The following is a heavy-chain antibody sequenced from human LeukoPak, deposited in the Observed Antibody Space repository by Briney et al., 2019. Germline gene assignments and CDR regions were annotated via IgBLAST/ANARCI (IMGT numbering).Heavy chain of an antibody. Sequence: GGSLRLSCAASGFTFSSYAMSWVRQAPGKGLEWVSAISGSGGSTYYADSVKGRFTISRDNSKNTLYLQMNSLRAEDTAVYYCAKDPIVVVPAAIENWFDPWGQGTLVTVSS. CDR1: GFTFSSYA. J-gene: IGHJ5*02. V-gene: IGHV3-23*01. CDR2: ISGSGGST. CDR3: AKDPIVVVPAAIENWFDP. D-gene: IGHD2-2*02.